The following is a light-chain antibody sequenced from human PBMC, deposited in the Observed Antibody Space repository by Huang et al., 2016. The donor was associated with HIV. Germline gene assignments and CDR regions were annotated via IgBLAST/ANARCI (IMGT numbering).Light chain of an antibody. V-gene: IGKV1-33*01. Sequence: DIQMTQSPSSLSASVGDRVTITCQASQDISTYLNWYQQKPGNDPKVLIYAASNLETGGPSMCSGSGSGTDFTFTISSLQPGDIATYYCQQYDNLPWTFGQGTKVEIK. CDR2: AAS. CDR1: QDISTY. CDR3: QQYDNLPWT. J-gene: IGKJ1*01.